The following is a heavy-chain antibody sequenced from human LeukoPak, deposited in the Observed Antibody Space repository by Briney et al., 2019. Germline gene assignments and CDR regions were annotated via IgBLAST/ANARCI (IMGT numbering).Heavy chain of an antibody. J-gene: IGHJ4*02. V-gene: IGHV1-18*01. CDR1: GYTFTSYG. CDR2: ISAYNGNT. Sequence: ASVKVSCKASGYTFTSYGISWVRQAPGQGLEWMGWISAYNGNTNYAQKLQGRVTMTTDTSTSTAYMELRSLTSDDTAVYYCARDRSGSYYRSPFDYWGQGTLVTVSS. CDR3: ARDRSGSYYRSPFDY. D-gene: IGHD1-26*01.